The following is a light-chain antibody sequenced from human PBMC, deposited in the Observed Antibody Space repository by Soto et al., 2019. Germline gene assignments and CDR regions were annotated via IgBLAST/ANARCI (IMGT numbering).Light chain of an antibody. Sequence: ETVLTQSRATLSVSPGESATLSCRASQSVFSSLAWYQHKPGQAPRLLIYGAATRATGIPARFSGSGSGTEFTLTISSLQSDDIAVYYCQQYHNWPAFGQGTKVDIK. CDR3: QQYHNWPA. J-gene: IGKJ1*01. CDR2: GAA. CDR1: QSVFSS. V-gene: IGKV3-15*01.